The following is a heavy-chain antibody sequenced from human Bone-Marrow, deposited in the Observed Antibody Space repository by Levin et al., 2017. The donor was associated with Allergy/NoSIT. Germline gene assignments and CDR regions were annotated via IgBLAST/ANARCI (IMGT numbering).Heavy chain of an antibody. J-gene: IGHJ5*02. V-gene: IGHV4-34*01. CDR2: INHSGST. CDR1: GGSFSGYY. CDR3: ARSGSGYCSGGSCYVDP. D-gene: IGHD2-15*01. Sequence: SETLSLTCAVYGGSFSGYYWSWIRQPPGKGLEWIGEINHSGSTNYNPSLKSRVTISVDTSKNQFSLKLSSVTAADTAVYYCARSGSGYCSGGSCYVDPWGQGTLVTVSS.